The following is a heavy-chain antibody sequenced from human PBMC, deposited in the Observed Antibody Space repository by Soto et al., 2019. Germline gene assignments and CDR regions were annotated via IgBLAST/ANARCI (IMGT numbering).Heavy chain of an antibody. J-gene: IGHJ5*02. CDR1: AYSIANYW. Sequence: GESLKISCKASAYSIANYWIAWVRQMPGKGLEWMGIMHAGDSDVRYSPSFEGQVTISADKSINTAYLQWSSLKASDTAIYYCARYGLTLFGVATHPWGQGTLVTVSS. CDR3: ARYGLTLFGVATHP. V-gene: IGHV5-51*01. D-gene: IGHD3-3*01. CDR2: MHAGDSDV.